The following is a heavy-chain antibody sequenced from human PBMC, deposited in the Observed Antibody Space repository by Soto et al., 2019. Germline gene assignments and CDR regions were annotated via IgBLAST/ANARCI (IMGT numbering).Heavy chain of an antibody. CDR2: INHSGST. J-gene: IGHJ6*02. CDR3: ARHNYDSSCYYHYYYGIYV. D-gene: IGHD3-22*01. CDR1: GGSFSGYY. Sequence: SETLSLTCAVYGGSFSGYYWSWIRQPPGKGLEWIGEINHSGSTNYNPSLKSRVTISVDTSKNQFSLKLSSVTAADTAVYYCARHNYDSSCYYHYYYGIYVRAQRTTVTVSS. V-gene: IGHV4-34*01.